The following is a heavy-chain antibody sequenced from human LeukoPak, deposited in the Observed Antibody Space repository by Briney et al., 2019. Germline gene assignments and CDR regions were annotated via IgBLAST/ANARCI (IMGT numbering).Heavy chain of an antibody. V-gene: IGHV4-4*07. CDR3: ARDRLGYCRGGSCYLGYYFDY. D-gene: IGHD2-15*01. CDR2: IYTSGST. CDR1: GGSISSYY. J-gene: IGHJ4*02. Sequence: SETLSLTCTVSGGSISSYYWSWIRQPAGKGLEWSGRIYTSGSTNYNPSLKSRVTMSVDTSKNQFSLKLSSVTAADTAVYYCARDRLGYCRGGSCYLGYYFDYWGQGTLVTVSS.